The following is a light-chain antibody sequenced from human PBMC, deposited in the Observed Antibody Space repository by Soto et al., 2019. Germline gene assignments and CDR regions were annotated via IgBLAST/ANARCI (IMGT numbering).Light chain of an antibody. CDR3: SSYTSSSTWV. V-gene: IGLV2-14*01. Sequence: QSALTQPASVFGSSGQSITISCTGTSSDVGGYNYVSWYQQHPGKAPKLMIYDVSNRPSGVSNRFSGSKSGNTASLTISGLQAEDEADYYCSSYTSSSTWVFGGGTKVTVL. J-gene: IGLJ3*02. CDR1: SSDVGGYNY. CDR2: DVS.